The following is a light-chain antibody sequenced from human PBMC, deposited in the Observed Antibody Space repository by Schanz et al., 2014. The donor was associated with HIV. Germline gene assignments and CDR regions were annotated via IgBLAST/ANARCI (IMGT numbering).Light chain of an antibody. Sequence: EIVLTQSPGTLSLSPGERATLSCRASQSVSGFLAWYQQKPGRAPRLLIYGASRRATGVPDRLSGSGSGTDFTLTISRLEPEDFAVYYCQQYGYSPGTFGQGTKVEIK. J-gene: IGKJ1*01. V-gene: IGKV3-20*01. CDR2: GAS. CDR1: QSVSGF. CDR3: QQYGYSPGT.